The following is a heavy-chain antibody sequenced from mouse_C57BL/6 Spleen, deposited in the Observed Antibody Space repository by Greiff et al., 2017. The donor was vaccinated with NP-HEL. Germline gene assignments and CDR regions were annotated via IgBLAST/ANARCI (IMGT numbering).Heavy chain of an antibody. CDR1: GYAFSSYW. CDR2: IYPGDGAT. CDR3: ARRGQESGFDY. J-gene: IGHJ2*01. V-gene: IGHV1-80*01. Sequence: VQLQQSGAELVKPGASVKLSCKASGYAFSSYWMNWVKLRPGKGLEWIGQIYPGDGATNYNGTFKGKATLTSDKSSSTADMQLSSLTAEDSAAYFGARRGQESGFDYWGQGTTLTVSS. D-gene: IGHD3-3*01.